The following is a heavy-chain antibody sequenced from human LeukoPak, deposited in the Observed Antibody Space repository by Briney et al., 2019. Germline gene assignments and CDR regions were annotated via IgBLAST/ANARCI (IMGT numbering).Heavy chain of an antibody. CDR1: GFTFSRYE. CDR2: ITSSGSII. J-gene: IGHJ6*02. Sequence: GGSLRLSCAASGFTFSRYEMHWVRQAPGKGLEWVSYITSSGSIIYYADSVKGRFTISRDNAKNSLYLQMNSLRAEDTAVYYCARSITFGGVIALYGMDVWGHGTTVTVSS. D-gene: IGHD3-16*02. CDR3: ARSITFGGVIALYGMDV. V-gene: IGHV3-48*03.